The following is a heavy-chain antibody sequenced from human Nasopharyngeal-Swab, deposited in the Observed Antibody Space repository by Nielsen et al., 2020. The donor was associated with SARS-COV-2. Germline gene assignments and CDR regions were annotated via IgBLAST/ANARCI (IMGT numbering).Heavy chain of an antibody. CDR3: AKRKHQTRAVAGTGKALDY. V-gene: IGHV3-23*01. J-gene: IGHJ4*02. CDR2: ISGSGGST. D-gene: IGHD6-19*01. Sequence: VRQAPGKGLEWVSDISGSGGSTYYADSVKGRFTISRDNSKNTLYLQMNSLRAEDTAVYYCAKRKHQTRAVAGTGKALDYWGQGTLVTVSS.